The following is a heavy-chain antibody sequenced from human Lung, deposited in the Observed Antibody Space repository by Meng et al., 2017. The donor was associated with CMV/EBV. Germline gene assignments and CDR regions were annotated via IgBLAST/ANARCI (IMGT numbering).Heavy chain of an antibody. V-gene: IGHV3-21*01. CDR2: ISSSSNYI. CDR1: GFTFSSYS. D-gene: IGHD5-18*01. Sequence: GESXKISCAASGFTFSSYSMNWVRQAPGKGLEWVSSISSSSNYIYYADSVKGRFTISRDNAKTSLYLQMNSLRAEDTAVYYCARWERTAMDPYYYYGMDVWXQGTTVTVSS. CDR3: ARWERTAMDPYYYYGMDV. J-gene: IGHJ6*02.